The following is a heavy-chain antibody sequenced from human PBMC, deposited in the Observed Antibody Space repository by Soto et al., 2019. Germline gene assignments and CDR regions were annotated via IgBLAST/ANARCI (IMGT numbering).Heavy chain of an antibody. Sequence: GGSLRLSCEASGFTLRNYAMTWVRQAPGKGLEWVSLISANDVGTYYAESVKTRFTISTDQSRNTVYLQMDSLRADDTAIYYCAKDKHDYNWDNRPPFDYWGQGTLVTVSS. CDR2: ISANDVGT. J-gene: IGHJ4*02. V-gene: IGHV3-23*01. CDR3: AKDKHDYNWDNRPPFDY. D-gene: IGHD1-20*01. CDR1: GFTLRNYA.